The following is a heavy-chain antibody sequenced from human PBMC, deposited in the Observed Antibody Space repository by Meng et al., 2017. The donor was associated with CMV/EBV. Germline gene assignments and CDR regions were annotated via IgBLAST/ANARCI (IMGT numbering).Heavy chain of an antibody. CDR1: GFTFSDYY. Sequence: GHLVEAGGGLVKPGGSLRLSCAASGFTFSDYYMSWIRQAPGKGLEWVSYISSSSSYTNYADSVKGRFTISRDNAKNSLYLQMNSLRAEDTAVYYCARDRRYYDSSGYYPAWGQGTLVTVSS. CDR3: ARDRRYYDSSGYYPA. J-gene: IGHJ5*02. D-gene: IGHD3-22*01. CDR2: ISSSSSYT. V-gene: IGHV3-11*06.